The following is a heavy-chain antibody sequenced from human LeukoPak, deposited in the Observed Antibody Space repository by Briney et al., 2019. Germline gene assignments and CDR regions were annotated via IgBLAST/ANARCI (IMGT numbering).Heavy chain of an antibody. D-gene: IGHD2-2*01. CDR1: GYTLTELS. J-gene: IGHJ4*02. V-gene: IGHV1-2*06. Sequence: ASAKVSCKVSGYTLTELSMHWVRQAPGQGLEWMGRINPNSGDTNYAQKFQGRVAMTRDTSISTAFMELTRLRSDDTAVYYCARDYCSSTSCLFDYWGQGTLVTVSS. CDR2: INPNSGDT. CDR3: ARDYCSSTSCLFDY.